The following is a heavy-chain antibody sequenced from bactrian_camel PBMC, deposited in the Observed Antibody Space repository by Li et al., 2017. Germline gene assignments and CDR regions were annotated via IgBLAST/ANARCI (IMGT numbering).Heavy chain of an antibody. V-gene: IGHV3S42*01. J-gene: IGHJ4*01. CDR3: AAGVTSCYTGMDY. D-gene: IGHD2*01. Sequence: VQLVESGGGLVQPGGSLRLSCAGFGYNFLAHGMAWVRHVPGKGLEWIAQIAYDGWVTRYHDSAKGRFTISRDNAKNTLYLQMNSLKPEDTAMYYCAAGVTSCYTGMDYWGQGTQVTVS. CDR2: IAYDGWVT. CDR1: GYNFLAHG.